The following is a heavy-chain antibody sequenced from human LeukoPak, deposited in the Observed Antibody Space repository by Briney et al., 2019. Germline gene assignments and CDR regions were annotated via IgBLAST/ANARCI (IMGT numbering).Heavy chain of an antibody. CDR2: INPSGGST. V-gene: IGHV1-46*01. J-gene: IGHJ5*02. Sequence: ASVEVSCKASGYTFTSYYMHWVRQAPGQGLEWMGIINPSGGSTSYAQKFQGRVTMTRDMSTSTVYMELSSLRSEDTAVYYCARDVGKYSSSSGSWFDPWGQGTLVTVSS. CDR1: GYTFTSYY. D-gene: IGHD6-6*01. CDR3: ARDVGKYSSSSGSWFDP.